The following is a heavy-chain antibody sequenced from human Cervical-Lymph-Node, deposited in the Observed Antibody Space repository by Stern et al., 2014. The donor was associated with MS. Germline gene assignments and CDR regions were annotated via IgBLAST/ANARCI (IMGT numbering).Heavy chain of an antibody. CDR3: ARRDYYDSSGYYDDAFDI. Sequence: QVQLQESGPGLVKPSETLSLTCTVSGGSISTFYWNWIRQSPGKGLEWIGQINYSGSTNYNPSLTSRVTISVDTSKNQFSLNLRSVTAADTAVYYCARRDYYDSSGYYDDAFDIWGQGTMVTVSS. CDR1: GGSISTFY. CDR2: INYSGST. J-gene: IGHJ3*02. V-gene: IGHV4-59*01. D-gene: IGHD3-22*01.